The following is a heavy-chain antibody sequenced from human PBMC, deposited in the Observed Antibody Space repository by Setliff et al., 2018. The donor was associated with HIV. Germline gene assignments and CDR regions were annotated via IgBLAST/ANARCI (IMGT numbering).Heavy chain of an antibody. D-gene: IGHD1-26*01. CDR2: IIPLFGTA. Sequence: SVKVSCKASGGTFSSYVISWVRQAPGQGLEWMGGIIPLFGTANYAQKFQGRVTITADESTNTAYMELGSLRSEDTAFYYCARAYRPRALDIWGQGTMVTVSS. V-gene: IGHV1-69*13. CDR3: ARAYRPRALDI. CDR1: GGTFSSYV. J-gene: IGHJ3*02.